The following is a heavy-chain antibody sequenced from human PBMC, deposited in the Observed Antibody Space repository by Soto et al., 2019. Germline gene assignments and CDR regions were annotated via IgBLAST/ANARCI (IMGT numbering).Heavy chain of an antibody. Sequence: SEILSLTCTVSGGSISSYYWSWIRQPPGKGLEWIGSIYYSGSTYYNPSLKSRVTISVDTSKNQFSLKLSSVTAADTAVYYCARHTPAISISDHWGQGTLVTVSS. J-gene: IGHJ4*02. D-gene: IGHD2-15*01. CDR3: ARHTPAISISDH. V-gene: IGHV4-59*05. CDR2: IYYSGST. CDR1: GGSISSYY.